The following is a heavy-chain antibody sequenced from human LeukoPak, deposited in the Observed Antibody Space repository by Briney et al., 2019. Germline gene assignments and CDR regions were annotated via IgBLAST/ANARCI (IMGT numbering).Heavy chain of an antibody. J-gene: IGHJ5*02. CDR1: GYSISSGYY. V-gene: IGHV4-38-2*01. Sequence: SETLSLTCAVSGYSISSGYYWGWIRQPPGKGLEWIGSIYHSGSTYYNPSLKSRVTILVDTSKNQFSLKLSSVTAADTAVYYCARQDGYSSSSVTFNWFDPWGQGTLVTVPS. D-gene: IGHD6-6*01. CDR3: ARQDGYSSSSVTFNWFDP. CDR2: IYHSGST.